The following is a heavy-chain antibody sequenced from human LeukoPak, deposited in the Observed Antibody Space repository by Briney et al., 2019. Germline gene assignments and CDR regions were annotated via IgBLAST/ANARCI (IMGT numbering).Heavy chain of an antibody. J-gene: IGHJ3*02. CDR3: ARGWYWAFDI. V-gene: IGHV4-59*08. CDR2: IYYSGST. Sequence: TSETLSLTCTVSGGSISSYYWSWIRQPPGKGLEWIGYIYYSGSTNYNPSLKSRVTISVDTSKNQFSLKLSSVTAADTAVYYCARGWYWAFDIWGQGTMVTVSS. CDR1: GGSISSYY. D-gene: IGHD6-19*01.